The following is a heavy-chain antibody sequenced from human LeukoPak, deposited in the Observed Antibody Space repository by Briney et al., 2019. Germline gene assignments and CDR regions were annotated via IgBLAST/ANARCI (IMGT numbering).Heavy chain of an antibody. V-gene: IGHV3-21*01. Sequence: GGSLRLSCAASGFTFSSYSMNWVRQAPGKGLEWVSSISSSSGYIYYADSVKGRFTISRDNAKNSLYLQMNSLRAEDTAVYYCARDRRKNYYDSSGYYSPRDWYFDLWGRGTLVTVSS. D-gene: IGHD3-22*01. J-gene: IGHJ2*01. CDR1: GFTFSSYS. CDR3: ARDRRKNYYDSSGYYSPRDWYFDL. CDR2: ISSSSGYI.